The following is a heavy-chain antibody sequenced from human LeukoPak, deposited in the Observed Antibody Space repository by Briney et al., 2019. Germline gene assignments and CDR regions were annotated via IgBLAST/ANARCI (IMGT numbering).Heavy chain of an antibody. Sequence: GGSLRLSCAASEFTFSSYGMHWVRQAPGKGLEWVAFIQYDGSNKYYADSVKGRFTISRDNSKNTLYLQMNSLRAEDTAVYYCAKDWAGLVGGRYYYYYMDVWGKGTTVTVSS. CDR2: IQYDGSNK. J-gene: IGHJ6*03. V-gene: IGHV3-30*02. CDR1: EFTFSSYG. CDR3: AKDWAGLVGGRYYYYYMDV. D-gene: IGHD3-10*01.